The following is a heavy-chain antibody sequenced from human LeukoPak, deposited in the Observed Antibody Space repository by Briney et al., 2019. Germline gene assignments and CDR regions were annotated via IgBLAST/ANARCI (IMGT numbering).Heavy chain of an antibody. CDR3: ARRGYPYYYYMDV. J-gene: IGHJ6*03. V-gene: IGHV3-20*04. D-gene: IGHD3-16*02. CDR2: LSWNGGDT. Sequence: GGSLRLSCAASGFTFNQYDMSWVRQAPGKGLEWVSSLSWNGGDTRYADSVKDRFTISRDNAKKSLYLQMDSLRAEDTALYYCARRGYPYYYYMDVWGTGTTVTVSS. CDR1: GFTFNQYD.